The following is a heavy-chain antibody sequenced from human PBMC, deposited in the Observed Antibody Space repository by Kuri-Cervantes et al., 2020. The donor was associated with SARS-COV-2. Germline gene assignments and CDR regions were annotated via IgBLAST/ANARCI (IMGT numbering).Heavy chain of an antibody. V-gene: IGHV3-11*06. Sequence: GGSLRPSCEGSGFTFSDYYMSWVRQAPGKGLEWLSNISPSMAHTYYADSVRGWFTISRDNAKNSLYLQMTGLRVNDTAVYYCARGLGAVSTVDFYFGLDVWGQGTTVTVSS. CDR2: ISPSMAHT. CDR1: GFTFSDYY. D-gene: IGHD3-16*01. J-gene: IGHJ6*02. CDR3: ARGLGAVSTVDFYFGLDV.